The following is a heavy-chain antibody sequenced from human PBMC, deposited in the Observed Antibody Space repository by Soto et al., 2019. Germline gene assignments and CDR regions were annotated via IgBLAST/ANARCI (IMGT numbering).Heavy chain of an antibody. CDR3: AREVGTFNSYYGMDV. CDR2: ISYDGSNK. V-gene: IGHV3-30-3*01. Sequence: QVQLVESGGGVVQPGRSLRLSCAASGFTFSGYTMHWVRQAPGKGLEWVTVISYDGSNKYYADSVKGRFTVSRDNSKNTLYLQMNSLRAEDTAVYYCAREVGTFNSYYGMDVWGQGTTVTVSS. D-gene: IGHD2-21*02. J-gene: IGHJ6*02. CDR1: GFTFSGYT.